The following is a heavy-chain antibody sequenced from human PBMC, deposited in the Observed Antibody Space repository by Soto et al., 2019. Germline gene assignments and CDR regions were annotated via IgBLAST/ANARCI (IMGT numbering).Heavy chain of an antibody. CDR1: GFTFGIYA. D-gene: IGHD6-13*01. CDR3: ARVAPEYSSTPRRFDF. Sequence: VGSLRLSCAASGFTFGIYAMSWVRQAPGKGLEWVSSISGSGGSIYYAHSVKGRFTISRDKTKNTLDLQMNSLRAEDTAVYHCARVAPEYSSTPRRFDFWGQGTLVTVSS. J-gene: IGHJ4*02. CDR2: ISGSGGSI. V-gene: IGHV3-23*01.